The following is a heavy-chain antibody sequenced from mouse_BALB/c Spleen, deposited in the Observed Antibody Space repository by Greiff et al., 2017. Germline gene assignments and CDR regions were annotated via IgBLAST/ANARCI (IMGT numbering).Heavy chain of an antibody. CDR2: ISSGGSYT. CDR1: GFTFSSYA. V-gene: IGHV5-9-4*01. J-gene: IGHJ4*01. Sequence: EVQLVESGGGLVKPGGSLKLSCAASGFTFSSYAMSWVRQSPEKRLEWVAEISSGGSYTYYPDTVTGRFTISRDNAKNTLYLEMSSLRSEDTAMYYCETITGVAMDYWGQGTAVTVSS. D-gene: IGHD1-2*01. CDR3: ETITGVAMDY.